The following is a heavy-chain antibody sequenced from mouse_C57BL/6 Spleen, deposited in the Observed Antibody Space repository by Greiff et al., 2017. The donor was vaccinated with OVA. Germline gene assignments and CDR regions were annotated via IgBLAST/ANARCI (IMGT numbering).Heavy chain of an antibody. J-gene: IGHJ4*01. V-gene: IGHV1-55*01. D-gene: IGHD2-12*01. CDR2: IYPGSGST. CDR1: GYTFTSYW. Sequence: QVQLQQPGAELVKPGASVKMSCKASGYTFTSYWITWVKQRPGQGLEWLGDIYPGSGSTNYNEKLKSKATLTVDTSSSTAYMQLSSLASEDSAVYYCARAYYNYYAMDYWGQGTSVTVSS. CDR3: ARAYYNYYAMDY.